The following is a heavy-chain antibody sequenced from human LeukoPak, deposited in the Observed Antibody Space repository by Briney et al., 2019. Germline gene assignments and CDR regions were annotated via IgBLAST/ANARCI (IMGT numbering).Heavy chain of an antibody. D-gene: IGHD5-12*01. CDR2: IQYDGSNE. CDR3: AKGGGYEAQYYYYYLDV. V-gene: IGHV3-30*02. Sequence: PGGSLRLSCAASAFIFRSYGMHWVRQAPGKGLGWVAYIQYDGSNEQYADSVKGRFTISRDNSKNTLYLQMKSLRAEDTAVYYCAKGGGYEAQYYYYYLDVWGKGTTVTISS. CDR1: AFIFRSYG. J-gene: IGHJ6*03.